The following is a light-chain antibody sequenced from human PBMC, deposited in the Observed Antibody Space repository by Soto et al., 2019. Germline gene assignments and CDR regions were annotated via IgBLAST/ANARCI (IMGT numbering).Light chain of an antibody. CDR3: QQYNNWPVYT. J-gene: IGKJ2*01. V-gene: IGKV3-15*01. CDR2: GAS. CDR1: QSVSSN. Sequence: EIVMTQSPATLSVSPGERATLSCRASQSVSSNLSWYQHKPGQAPRLLIYGASARATGIPARFSGSGSGTEFTLTISSLQSEDSAVYYCQQYNNWPVYTFGQGTKLEIK.